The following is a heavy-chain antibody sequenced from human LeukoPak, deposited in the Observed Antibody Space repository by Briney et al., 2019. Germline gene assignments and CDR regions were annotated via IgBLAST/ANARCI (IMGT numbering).Heavy chain of an antibody. D-gene: IGHD3-3*02. CDR2: IYHSGST. CDR1: GYSISSGYY. V-gene: IGHV4-38-2*02. J-gene: IGHJ4*02. CDR3: ARHRRAFSSDY. Sequence: PSETLSLTCTVSGYSISSGYYWGWIRQPPGKGLEWIGSIYHSGSTYYNPSLKSRVTISVDTSKNQFSLKLSSVTAADTAVYYCARHRRAFSSDYWGQGTLVTVSS.